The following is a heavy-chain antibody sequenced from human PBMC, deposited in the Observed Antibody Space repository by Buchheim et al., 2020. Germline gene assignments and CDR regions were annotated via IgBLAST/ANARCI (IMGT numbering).Heavy chain of an antibody. J-gene: IGHJ4*02. D-gene: IGHD1-26*01. CDR3: ARTPGGGGTHYYNYLDS. CDR2: ITGCGDIV. V-gene: IGHV3-48*01. Sequence: VELLESGGDLVQPGGSLRLSCSASGFTFSLCSMNWVRQAPRKGLEWIAYITGCGDIVYYADSVQGRFTISRDNAKHSLYLQMNSLNVDDTALYFCARTPGGGGTHYYNYLDSWGQGTL. CDR1: GFTFSLCS.